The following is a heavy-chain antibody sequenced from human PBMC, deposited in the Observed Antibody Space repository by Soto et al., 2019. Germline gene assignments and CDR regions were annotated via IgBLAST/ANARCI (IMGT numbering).Heavy chain of an antibody. Sequence: SVKVSCKASGGTFSSYAISWVRQAPGQGLEWMGGIIPIFGTANYTQKFQGRVTITADESTSTAYMELSSLRSEDTAVYYCARDLAARPGYFDYWGQGTLVTVSS. V-gene: IGHV1-69*13. CDR3: ARDLAARPGYFDY. J-gene: IGHJ4*02. CDR2: IIPIFGTA. CDR1: GGTFSSYA. D-gene: IGHD6-6*01.